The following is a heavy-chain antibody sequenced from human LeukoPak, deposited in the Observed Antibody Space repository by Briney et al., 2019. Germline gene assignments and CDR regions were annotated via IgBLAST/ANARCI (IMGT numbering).Heavy chain of an antibody. V-gene: IGHV3-7*01. CDR1: GFSIRGSV. D-gene: IGHD3-22*01. Sequence: GRSLRLSCTASGFSIRGSVMTWVRQAPGKGLEWVANIKQDGKEKVYVDSVKGRCTILRDTAKNSPFLQLNTLRAEDTAVYYCVRDPYYDGPSYGTFNFWGQRTLVSVSS. CDR2: IKQDGKEK. J-gene: IGHJ3*01. CDR3: VRDPYYDGPSYGTFNF.